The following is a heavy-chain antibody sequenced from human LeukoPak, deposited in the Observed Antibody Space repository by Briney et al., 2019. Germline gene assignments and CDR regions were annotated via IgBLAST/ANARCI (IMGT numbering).Heavy chain of an antibody. CDR2: IYYSGST. Sequence: SVTLSLTCTVSGGSISSYYWSWIRQPPGKGLESIGYIYYSGSTNYNPSLKSRVTISVDTSKNQFSLKLSSVTAADTAVYYCARDRLDYYDSSGFNWFDPWGQGTPVTVSS. V-gene: IGHV4-59*01. J-gene: IGHJ5*02. CDR3: ARDRLDYYDSSGFNWFDP. D-gene: IGHD3-22*01. CDR1: GGSISSYY.